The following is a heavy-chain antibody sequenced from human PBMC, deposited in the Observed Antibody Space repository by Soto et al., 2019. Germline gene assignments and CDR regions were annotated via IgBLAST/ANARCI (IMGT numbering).Heavy chain of an antibody. D-gene: IGHD3-22*01. V-gene: IGHV4-39*01. CDR1: GGSISSSSYY. CDR3: ARQQDYYDSRTHDY. J-gene: IGHJ4*02. Sequence: QLQLQESGPGLVKPSETLSLTCTVSGGSISSSSYYWGWIRQPPGKGLEWIGSIYYSGSTYYNPSLKSRVTISVDTSKNQFSLKLSSVTAADTAVYYCARQQDYYDSRTHDYWGQGTLLTVSS. CDR2: IYYSGST.